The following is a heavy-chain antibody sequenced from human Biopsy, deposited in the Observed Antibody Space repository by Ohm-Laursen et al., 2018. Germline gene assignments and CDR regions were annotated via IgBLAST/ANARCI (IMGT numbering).Heavy chain of an antibody. CDR3: ATSTMVRSSGHAFDI. D-gene: IGHD3-10*01. CDR2: ISASSSYI. V-gene: IGHV3-21*06. Sequence: SLRLSCTASGFTFSSYAMNWVRQAPGKGLEWVSSISASSSYIHYADSVKGRFTVSRDNAKNSLYLQMNSLRAEDTAVYYCATSTMVRSSGHAFDIWGQGTVVTVS. J-gene: IGHJ3*02. CDR1: GFTFSSYA.